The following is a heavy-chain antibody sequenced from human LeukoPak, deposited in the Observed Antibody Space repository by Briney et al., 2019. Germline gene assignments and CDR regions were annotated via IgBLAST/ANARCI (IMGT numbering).Heavy chain of an antibody. Sequence: PGGSLRLSCAASGFTVSSNYMSWVRQAPGKGLEWVSVIYSGGSTYYADSVKGRFTISRDNSKNTLYLQMNSLRAEDTAVYYCAKDVVPAARVNWFDPWGQGTLVTVSS. CDR1: GFTVSSNY. J-gene: IGHJ5*02. CDR2: IYSGGST. D-gene: IGHD2-2*01. CDR3: AKDVVPAARVNWFDP. V-gene: IGHV3-66*01.